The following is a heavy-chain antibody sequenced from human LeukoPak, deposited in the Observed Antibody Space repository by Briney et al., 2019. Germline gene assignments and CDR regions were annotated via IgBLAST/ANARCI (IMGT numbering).Heavy chain of an antibody. V-gene: IGHV4-34*01. CDR3: ARDDFWSRPGDV. CDR2: INHSGST. Sequence: PSETLSLTCAVYGGSFSGYYWSWIRQPPGKGLEWIGEINHSGSTSYNPSLKSRVTISVDTSKNQFSLKLSSVTAADTAVYYCARDDFWSRPGDVWEKGPRSPSPQ. CDR1: GGSFSGYY. J-gene: IGHJ6*04. D-gene: IGHD3-3*01.